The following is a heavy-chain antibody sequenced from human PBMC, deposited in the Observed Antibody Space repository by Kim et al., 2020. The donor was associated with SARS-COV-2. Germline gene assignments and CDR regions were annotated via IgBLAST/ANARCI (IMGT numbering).Heavy chain of an antibody. CDR2: IWPDETHK. CDR3: AREAEGAGYYPYY. J-gene: IGHJ4*02. CDR1: GFTFRTYG. D-gene: IGHD3-22*01. V-gene: IGHV3-33*01. Sequence: GGSLRLSCEASGFTFRTYGLHWVRQAPGKGLEWVALIWPDETHKFYADSVKGRFTISRDISKSTLFLQMDSLRPEDTAVYHCAREAEGAGYYPYYWGQGT.